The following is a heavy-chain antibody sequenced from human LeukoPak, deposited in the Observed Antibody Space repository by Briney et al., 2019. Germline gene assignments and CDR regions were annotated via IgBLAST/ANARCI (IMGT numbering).Heavy chain of an antibody. V-gene: IGHV3-33*01. CDR2: IWYDGSNK. D-gene: IGHD4-23*01. J-gene: IGHJ4*02. CDR3: ARGDGYGGNSRWFDY. Sequence: PGGSLRLSCAASGFTFSSYGMHWVRQAPGKGLEWVAVIWYDGSNKYYADSVKGRFTISRDNSKNTLYLQMNSLRAEDTAVYYCARGDGYGGNSRWFDYWGQGTLVTVSS. CDR1: GFTFSSYG.